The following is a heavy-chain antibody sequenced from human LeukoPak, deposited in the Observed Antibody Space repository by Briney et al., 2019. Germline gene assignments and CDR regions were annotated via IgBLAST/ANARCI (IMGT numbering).Heavy chain of an antibody. D-gene: IGHD2-15*01. V-gene: IGHV3-7*01. J-gene: IGHJ4*02. CDR1: GFSFTTYW. CDR2: IKQDGTEK. Sequence: GGSLRLSCAASGFSFTTYWMSWVRQAPGKGLEWVANIKQDGTEKYYVDSVKGRFTISRDNSKNTLYLQMNSLRADDTAVYYCAREGGLDFWGQGTLVTVSS. CDR3: AREGGLDF.